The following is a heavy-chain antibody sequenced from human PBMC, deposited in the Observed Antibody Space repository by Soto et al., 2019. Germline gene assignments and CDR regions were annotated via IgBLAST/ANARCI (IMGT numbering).Heavy chain of an antibody. D-gene: IGHD2-21*02. V-gene: IGHV3-33*01. CDR3: ARSGLVVVTASDAFDI. J-gene: IGHJ3*02. CDR1: GFTFSSYG. CDR2: IWYDGSNK. Sequence: QVQLVESGGGVVQPGRSLRLSCAASGFTFSSYGMHWVRQAPGKGLEWVAVIWYDGSNKYYADSVKGRFTISRDNSKNTLYRQMNSLRAEDTAVYYCARSGLVVVTASDAFDICGQGTMVTVSS.